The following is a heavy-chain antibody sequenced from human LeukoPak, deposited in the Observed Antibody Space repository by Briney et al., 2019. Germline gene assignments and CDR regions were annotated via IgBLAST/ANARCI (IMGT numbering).Heavy chain of an antibody. D-gene: IGHD2-2*01. CDR2: IYYSGST. CDR1: GGSISSYY. Sequence: SETLSLTCTVSGGSISSYYWSWIRQPPGKGLEWIGYIYYSGSTNYNPSLKSRVTISVDTSKNQFSLKLSSVTAADTAVYYCAKLAGLYCSSTSCPRRTDAFDIWGQGTMVTVSS. J-gene: IGHJ3*02. CDR3: AKLAGLYCSSTSCPRRTDAFDI. V-gene: IGHV4-59*01.